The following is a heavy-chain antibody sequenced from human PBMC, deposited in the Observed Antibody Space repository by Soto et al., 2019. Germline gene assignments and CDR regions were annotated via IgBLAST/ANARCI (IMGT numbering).Heavy chain of an antibody. J-gene: IGHJ4*02. D-gene: IGHD2-15*01. CDR1: GFIFSSYD. CDR2: ISSSGSPI. CDR3: AKCGGLGTPRGSGTCYCPIDY. Sequence: EEQLVESGGGLVQPGGSLRLSCAASGFIFSSYDMNWVRQAPGKGLEWVSFISSSGSPIYYADSVKGRFTISRDNAKNSLYLQMNSLRAEDTAVYYCAKCGGLGTPRGSGTCYCPIDYWGQGTPVTVSS. V-gene: IGHV3-48*03.